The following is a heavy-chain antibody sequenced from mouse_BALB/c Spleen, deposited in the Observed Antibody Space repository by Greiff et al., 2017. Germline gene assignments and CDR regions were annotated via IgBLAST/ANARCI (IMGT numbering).Heavy chain of an antibody. CDR1: GYTFPSYN. D-gene: IGHD1-2*01. CDR3: ARWAITTAGDY. V-gene: IGHV1-12*01. CDR2: IYPGNGDT. J-gene: IGHJ2*01. Sequence: QPGAELVKPGASVKMSCKASGYTFPSYNMHWVKQTPGQGLEWIGAIYPGNGDTSYNQKFKGKATLTADKSSSTAYMQLSSLTSEDSAVYYCARWAITTAGDYWGQGTTLTVSS.